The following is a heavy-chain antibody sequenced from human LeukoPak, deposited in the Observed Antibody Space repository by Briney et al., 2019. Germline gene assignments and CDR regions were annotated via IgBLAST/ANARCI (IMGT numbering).Heavy chain of an antibody. J-gene: IGHJ4*02. V-gene: IGHV3-9*01. Sequence: GRSLRLSCAASGFTFDEYAMHWVRQAPGKGLEWVSGISWNSGSIGYADSVKGRFTISRDNAKSSLYLQMNSLRAEDTALYYCAKALDYWGQGTLVTVSS. CDR2: ISWNSGSI. CDR3: AKALDY. CDR1: GFTFDEYA.